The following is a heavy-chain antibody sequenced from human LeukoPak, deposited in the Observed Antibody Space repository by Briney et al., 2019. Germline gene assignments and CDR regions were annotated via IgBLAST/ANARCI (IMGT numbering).Heavy chain of an antibody. J-gene: IGHJ4*02. Sequence: PGGSLRLSCTTSGFTFGDYAMSWVRQAPGKGLEWVGFIRSKTYGGTTEYAASVKGRFTISRDNAKNSLDLQMNSLRDEDTAVYYCSRRFDCWGQGTLVTVSS. CDR3: SRRFDC. CDR1: GFTFGDYA. V-gene: IGHV3-49*04. CDR2: IRSKTYGGTT.